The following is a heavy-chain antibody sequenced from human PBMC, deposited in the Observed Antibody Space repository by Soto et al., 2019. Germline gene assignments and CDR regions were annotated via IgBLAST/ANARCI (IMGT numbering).Heavy chain of an antibody. Sequence: GGSLRLSCVVSGFIFSSSAMNWVRQAPGKGLEWVSTISGSGVSKYYADSVKGRFTISRDNSNNTVSLQMNSLRAEDAAVYYCAKDRSPGATTWNVYWGQGTMVTVSS. CDR1: GFIFSSSA. CDR3: AKDRSPGATTWNVY. V-gene: IGHV3-23*01. J-gene: IGHJ4*02. CDR2: ISGSGVSK. D-gene: IGHD1-26*01.